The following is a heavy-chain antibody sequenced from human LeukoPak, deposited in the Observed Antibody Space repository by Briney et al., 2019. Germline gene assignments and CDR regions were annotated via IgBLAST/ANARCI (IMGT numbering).Heavy chain of an antibody. J-gene: IGHJ4*02. Sequence: SGGSLRLSCAASGFPSSSYWMHWVRQAPGKGLVWVSRVNSDGSTTNYADSVKGRFTISRDNAENTLYMRMNSLRPEDTAVYYCARGYYSSSRFDSWGQGTLVTVSS. D-gene: IGHD6-13*01. V-gene: IGHV3-74*01. CDR1: GFPSSSYW. CDR2: VNSDGSTT. CDR3: ARGYYSSSRFDS.